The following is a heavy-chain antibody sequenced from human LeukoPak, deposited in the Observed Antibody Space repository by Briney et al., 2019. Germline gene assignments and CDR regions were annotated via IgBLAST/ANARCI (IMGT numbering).Heavy chain of an antibody. D-gene: IGHD6-19*01. J-gene: IGHJ5*02. CDR1: GFTFSSYA. CDR2: ISGSGDST. V-gene: IGHV3-23*01. CDR3: AKESTRIAVAANWFDP. Sequence: GGSLRLSCAASGFTFSSYAMSWVRQAPGKGLEWVSGISGSGDSTYYADSVKGRFTLSRDNSKNTLYLQMNSLRAEDTAVYYCAKESTRIAVAANWFDPWGQGTLVTVSS.